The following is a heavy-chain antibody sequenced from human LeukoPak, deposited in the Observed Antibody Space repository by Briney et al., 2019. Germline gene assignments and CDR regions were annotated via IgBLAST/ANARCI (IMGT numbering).Heavy chain of an antibody. J-gene: IGHJ4*02. D-gene: IGHD3-22*01. Sequence: GVSVKVSCKASGGTFSSYTISWVRQAPGQGLEWMGRIIPILGIANYAQKFQGRVTITADKSTSTAYMELSSLRAEDTAVYYCAYYYDSSGYYSQFDYWGQGTLVTVSS. CDR2: IIPILGIA. CDR1: GGTFSSYT. V-gene: IGHV1-69*02. CDR3: AYYYDSSGYYSQFDY.